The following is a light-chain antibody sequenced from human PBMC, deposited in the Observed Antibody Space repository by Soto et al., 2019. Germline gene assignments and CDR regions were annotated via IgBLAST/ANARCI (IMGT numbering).Light chain of an antibody. J-gene: IGKJ4*01. CDR2: AAT. V-gene: IGKV3-15*01. Sequence: EIVMTQSPATLSVSPGEGATLSCTASESINNNLAWYQQKPGQAPRLLIYAATTRATGFPARFSRSGSGTEFTLTISSLQSEDFAVYYCQQHHKWPLTFGGGTKVDIK. CDR3: QQHHKWPLT. CDR1: ESINNN.